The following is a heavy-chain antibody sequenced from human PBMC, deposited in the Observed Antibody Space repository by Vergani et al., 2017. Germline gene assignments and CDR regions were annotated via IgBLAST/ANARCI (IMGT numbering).Heavy chain of an antibody. CDR1: GGSFSGYY. V-gene: IGHV4-34*01. D-gene: IGHD2-2*01. CDR2: INHSGST. Sequence: QVQLQQWGAGLLKPSETLSLTCAVYGGSFSGYYWSWIRKPPGKGLEWIGEINHSGSTNYNPSLKSRVTISVDTSKNQFSLKLSSVTAADTAVYYCARGRGGNAIVVVPAAVDAFDIWGQGTMVTVSS. J-gene: IGHJ3*02. CDR3: ARGRGGNAIVVVPAAVDAFDI.